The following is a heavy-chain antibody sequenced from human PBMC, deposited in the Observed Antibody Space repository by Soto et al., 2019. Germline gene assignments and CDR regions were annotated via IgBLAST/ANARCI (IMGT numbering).Heavy chain of an antibody. CDR3: ARLRIFGVVIDYYYGMDV. CDR1: GGSISSSSYY. J-gene: IGHJ6*02. Sequence: NPSDTLSLTCTVSGGSISSSSYYWGWIRQPPGKGLEWIGSIYYSGSTYYNPSLKSRVTISVDTSKNQFSLKLSSVTAADTAVYYCARLRIFGVVIDYYYGMDVWGQGTTVTVSS. V-gene: IGHV4-39*01. CDR2: IYYSGST. D-gene: IGHD3-3*01.